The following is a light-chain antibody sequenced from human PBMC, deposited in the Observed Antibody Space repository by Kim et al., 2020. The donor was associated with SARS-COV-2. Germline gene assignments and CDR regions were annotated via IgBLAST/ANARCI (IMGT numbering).Light chain of an antibody. Sequence: SVTAGERATLSCRASQSVTSNLAWYQQKPGRAPRLLIYGPSTRATGIPARFTGSGSGTEFTLTISSLQSEDFAVYYCQQYHDWPLTFGGGTKVDIK. CDR2: GPS. CDR1: QSVTSN. CDR3: QQYHDWPLT. J-gene: IGKJ4*01. V-gene: IGKV3-15*01.